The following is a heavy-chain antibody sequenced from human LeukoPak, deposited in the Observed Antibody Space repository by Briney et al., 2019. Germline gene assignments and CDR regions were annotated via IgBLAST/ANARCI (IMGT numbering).Heavy chain of an antibody. Sequence: PGGSLRLSCAASGFTFSSYAMSWVRQAPGKGLEWVSAISGSGGSTYYADSVKGRFTISRDNSKNTLYLQMNSLRAEDTAVYYCAKDRGQMATPDYFDYWGQGTLVTVFS. CDR1: GFTFSSYA. CDR2: ISGSGGST. CDR3: AKDRGQMATPDYFDY. V-gene: IGHV3-23*01. J-gene: IGHJ4*02. D-gene: IGHD5-24*01.